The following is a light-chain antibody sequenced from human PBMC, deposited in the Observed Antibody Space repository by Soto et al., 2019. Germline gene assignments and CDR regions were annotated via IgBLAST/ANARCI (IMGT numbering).Light chain of an antibody. CDR3: QQSYSTPLA. V-gene: IGKV1-39*01. CDR1: QSISSY. CDR2: AAY. J-gene: IGKJ4*01. Sequence: DIQMTQSPSSLSASVGDRVTITCRASQSISSYLNWYQHKQGKAPKLLIYAAYSLQSGVPSRFSGSGAGTDFTLNISSLQHEEFSTYYCQQSYSTPLAVGGGNKVEIK.